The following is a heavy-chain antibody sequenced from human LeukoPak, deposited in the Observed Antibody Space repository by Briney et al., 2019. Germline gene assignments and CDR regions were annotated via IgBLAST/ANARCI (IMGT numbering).Heavy chain of an antibody. CDR1: GYTFTSYG. CDR3: ARARLGRSAFDI. CDR2: ISAYNGNT. Sequence: ASVKVSCKASGYTFTSYGISWVRQAPGQGLEWMRWISAYNGNTNYAQKLQGRVTTTTDTSTSTAYMELRSLRSDDTAVYYCARARLGRSAFDIWGQGTMVTVSS. D-gene: IGHD6-19*01. V-gene: IGHV1-18*01. J-gene: IGHJ3*02.